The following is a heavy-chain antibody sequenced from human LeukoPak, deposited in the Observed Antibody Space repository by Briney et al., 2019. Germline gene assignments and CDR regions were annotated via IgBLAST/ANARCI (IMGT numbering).Heavy chain of an antibody. CDR1: GGSISSYY. J-gene: IGHJ3*02. CDR3: VYAFDI. V-gene: IGHV4-59*01. CDR2: IYYSGST. Sequence: SETLSLTCSVSGGSISSYYWSWIRQPPGKGLEWIGYIYYSGSTNYNTSLKSRVTISVDTSKNQFSLKLSSVTAADTAVYYCVYAFDIWGQGTMVTVSS.